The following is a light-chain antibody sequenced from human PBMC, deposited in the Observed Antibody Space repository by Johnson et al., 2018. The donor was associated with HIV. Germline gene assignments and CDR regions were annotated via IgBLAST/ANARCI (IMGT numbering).Light chain of an antibody. CDR2: ENN. J-gene: IGLJ1*01. V-gene: IGLV1-51*02. CDR3: GTWDSSLSAGF. CDR1: SSNIGDNY. Sequence: QSVLTQPPSVSAAPGQKVTISCSGSSSNIGDNYVSWYQQLPGTAPKVLIYENNERPSGIPDRFSGSKSGTSATLDITGLQTGDEADYYCGTWDSSLSAGFFGTGTKVTVL.